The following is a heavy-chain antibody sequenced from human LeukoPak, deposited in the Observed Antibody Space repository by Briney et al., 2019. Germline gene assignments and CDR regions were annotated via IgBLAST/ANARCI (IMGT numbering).Heavy chain of an antibody. CDR1: GYTFTSYG. Sequence: GASVKVSCKASGYTFTSYGISWVRQAPGQGLEWMGWISAYNGNTNYAQKLQGRVTMTTDTSTSTAYMELRSLRSDDTAVYYCARVSRYSIVGASKQSEDYWGQGTLVTVSS. CDR2: ISAYNGNT. CDR3: ARVSRYSIVGASKQSEDY. J-gene: IGHJ4*02. V-gene: IGHV1-18*01. D-gene: IGHD1-26*01.